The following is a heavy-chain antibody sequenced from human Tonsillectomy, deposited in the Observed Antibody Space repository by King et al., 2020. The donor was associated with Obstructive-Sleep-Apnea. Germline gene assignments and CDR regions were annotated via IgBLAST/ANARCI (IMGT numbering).Heavy chain of an antibody. D-gene: IGHD3-10*01. J-gene: IGHJ5*02. V-gene: IGHV3-23*04. CDR2: ISGSGGST. CDR1: GFTFSSYA. Sequence: VQLVQSGGGLVQPGGSLRLSCAASGFTFSSYAMSWVRQAPGKGLEWVSAISGSGGSTYYADSVKGRFTISRDNSKNTLYLQMNSLRAEDTAVYYCAKGMLYGSGSRYNWFDPWGQGTLVTVSS. CDR3: AKGMLYGSGSRYNWFDP.